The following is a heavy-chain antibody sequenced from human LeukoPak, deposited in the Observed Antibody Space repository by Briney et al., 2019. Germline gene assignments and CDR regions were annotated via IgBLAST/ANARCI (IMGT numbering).Heavy chain of an antibody. CDR3: ARAGRLTGTTFDY. CDR1: GFTFSSYA. J-gene: IGHJ4*02. D-gene: IGHD1-7*01. CDR2: ISSSSSTI. V-gene: IGHV3-48*01. Sequence: PGGSLRLSCTASGFTFSSYAMNWVRQAPGKGLERVSYISSSSSTIYYADSVKGRFTISRDNAKNSLYLQMNSLRAEDTALYYCARAGRLTGTTFDYWGQGTLVTVSS.